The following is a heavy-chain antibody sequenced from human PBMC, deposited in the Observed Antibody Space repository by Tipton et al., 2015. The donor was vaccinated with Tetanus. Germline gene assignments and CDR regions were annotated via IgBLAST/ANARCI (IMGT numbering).Heavy chain of an antibody. CDR1: GGSIISADHY. Sequence: TLSLTCTVSGGSIISADHYWSWIRQPPGKGLEWIGYIYYSGTTYYSPSLKSRVTISVDTSNNHFSLKLSSVTAADTAIYYCARALKQGANWFDPWGQGTLVTVSS. J-gene: IGHJ5*02. D-gene: IGHD3-16*01. CDR2: IYYSGTT. CDR3: ARALKQGANWFDP. V-gene: IGHV4-30-4*01.